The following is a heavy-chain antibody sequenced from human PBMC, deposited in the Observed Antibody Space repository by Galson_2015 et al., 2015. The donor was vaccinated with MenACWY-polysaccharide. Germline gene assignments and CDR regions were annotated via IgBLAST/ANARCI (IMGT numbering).Heavy chain of an antibody. Sequence: SETLSLTCTVSGGSISSSSYYWGWIRQPPGKGLEWIGSIYYSGSTYYNPSLKSRVTISVDTSKNQSSLKLSSVTAADTAVYYCARHSGMGWELHDAFDIWGQGAMVTVSS. CDR1: GGSISSSSYY. CDR3: ARHSGMGWELHDAFDI. V-gene: IGHV4-39*01. D-gene: IGHD1-26*01. J-gene: IGHJ3*02. CDR2: IYYSGST.